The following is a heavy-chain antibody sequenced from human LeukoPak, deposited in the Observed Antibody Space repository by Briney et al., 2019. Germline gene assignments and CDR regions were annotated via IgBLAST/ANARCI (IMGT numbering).Heavy chain of an antibody. CDR1: GGSISSYY. CDR3: ARDPSGYFNY. D-gene: IGHD3-22*01. Sequence: SETLSLTCTVSGGSISSYYWSWIRQPPGKGLEWIGFIYYSGSTNYNPSLKSRVTISVDTSKDQFSLKLSSVTAADTAVYYCARDPSGYFNYWGQGTLATVSS. V-gene: IGHV4-59*01. J-gene: IGHJ4*02. CDR2: IYYSGST.